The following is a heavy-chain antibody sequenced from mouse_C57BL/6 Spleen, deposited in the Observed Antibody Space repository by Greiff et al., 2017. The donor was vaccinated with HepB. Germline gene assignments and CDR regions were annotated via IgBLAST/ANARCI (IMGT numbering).Heavy chain of an antibody. Sequence: QVQLQQSGAELVRPGASVKLSCKASGYTFTDYYINWVKQRPGQGLEWIARIYPGSGNTYYNEKFKGKATLTAEKSSSTAYMQLSSLTSEDSAVYFCARDFWGFAYWGQGTLVTVSA. V-gene: IGHV1-76*01. CDR1: GYTFTDYY. J-gene: IGHJ3*01. CDR2: IYPGSGNT. CDR3: ARDFWGFAY.